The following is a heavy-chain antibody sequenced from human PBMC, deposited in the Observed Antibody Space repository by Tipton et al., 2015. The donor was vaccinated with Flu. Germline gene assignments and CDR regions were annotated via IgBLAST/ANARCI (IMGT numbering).Heavy chain of an antibody. CDR2: IHHSGTA. D-gene: IGHD1/OR15-1a*01. CDR1: GGSVSTDTNY. J-gene: IGHJ6*02. Sequence: TLSLTCTVSGGSVSTDTNYWSWIRQPPRKQLEWIGYIHHSGTAYYNPSLKSRTTISADMSKNHFSLRLSSVTAAATAVYYCASEKWREERASETTYRSFYYALVLWGQGTTATVSS. CDR3: ASEKWREERASETTYRSFYYALVL. V-gene: IGHV4-61*03.